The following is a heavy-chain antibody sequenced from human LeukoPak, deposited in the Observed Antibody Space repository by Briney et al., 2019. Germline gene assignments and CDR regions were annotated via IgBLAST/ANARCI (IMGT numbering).Heavy chain of an antibody. D-gene: IGHD6-6*01. Sequence: PSETLSLTCTVSGGSISSHDWAWIRQPPGKGLEWIGYFHYSGSTNYNPSLKSRVTISVETFKNQFSLRLNSVTAADTAVYYCARAYSSSTLCFDYWGQGTLVTVSS. CDR3: ARAYSSSTLCFDY. V-gene: IGHV4-59*11. CDR1: GGSISSHD. J-gene: IGHJ4*02. CDR2: FHYSGST.